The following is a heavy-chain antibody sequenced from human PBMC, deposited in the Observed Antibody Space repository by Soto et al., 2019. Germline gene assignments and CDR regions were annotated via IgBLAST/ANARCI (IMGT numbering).Heavy chain of an antibody. CDR2: IIPIFGTA. Sequence: GASVKVSCKASGGTFSSYAISWVRQAPGQGLEWMGGIIPIFGTANYAQKFQGRVTITADESTSTAYMELSSLRSEDTAVYYCAREWDPETPVMDFWGQGTTVIVSS. CDR1: GGTFSSYA. CDR3: AREWDPETPVMDF. J-gene: IGHJ6*02. D-gene: IGHD1-26*01. V-gene: IGHV1-69*13.